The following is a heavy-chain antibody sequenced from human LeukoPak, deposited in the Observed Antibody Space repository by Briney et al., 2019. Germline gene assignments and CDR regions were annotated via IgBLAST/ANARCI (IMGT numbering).Heavy chain of an antibody. CDR1: GLSFSSYG. CDR2: ISGNGASI. CDR3: AKVSGIAAAGDFDY. D-gene: IGHD6-13*01. V-gene: IGHV3-23*01. J-gene: IGHJ4*02. Sequence: PGGSLRLSCAASGLSFSSYGMSWVRQAPGQGLEWVSSISGNGASIYYADSVKGRFTISRDNSKNTLYLQMNSLRAEDTAVYYCAKVSGIAAAGDFDYWGQGSLVTVSS.